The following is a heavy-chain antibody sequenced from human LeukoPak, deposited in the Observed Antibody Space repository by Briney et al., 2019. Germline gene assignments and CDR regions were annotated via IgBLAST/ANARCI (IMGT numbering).Heavy chain of an antibody. Sequence: GGSLRLSCAASGFPVSSNYMSWVRPAPGKGLEWVSVIYSGGSTYYADSVKGRFTISRDNSKNTLYLQMNSLRAEDTAVYYCARVRLGAVRGLRDYWGQGTLVTVSS. J-gene: IGHJ4*02. V-gene: IGHV3-66*01. CDR1: GFPVSSNY. D-gene: IGHD3-16*01. CDR2: IYSGGST. CDR3: ARVRLGAVRGLRDY.